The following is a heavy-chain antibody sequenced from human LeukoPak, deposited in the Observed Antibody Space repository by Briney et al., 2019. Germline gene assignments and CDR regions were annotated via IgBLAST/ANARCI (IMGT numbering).Heavy chain of an antibody. CDR1: GFTFSSYA. J-gene: IGHJ6*04. CDR3: ARESPAPMDV. CDR2: ISYDGSNK. Sequence: GGSLRLSCAASGFTFSSYAMHWVRQAPGKGLEWVAVISYDGSNKYYADSVKGRFTISRDNSENTLYLQMNSLRAEDTAVYYCARESPAPMDVWGKGTTVTVSS. V-gene: IGHV3-30-3*01.